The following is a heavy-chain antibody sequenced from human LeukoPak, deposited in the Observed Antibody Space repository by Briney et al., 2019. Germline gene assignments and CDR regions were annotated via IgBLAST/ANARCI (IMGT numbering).Heavy chain of an antibody. D-gene: IGHD1-1*01. V-gene: IGHV1-2*02. Sequence: ASVKVSCKASGYTFTDYYMHWVRQAPGQGLEWMGWINPNSGDTNYAQKFQGRVTVTRDTSISTAYMELRSLRSDDTAVYYCARGTYFDYWGQGTLVTVSS. CDR1: GYTFTDYY. CDR2: INPNSGDT. CDR3: ARGTYFDY. J-gene: IGHJ4*02.